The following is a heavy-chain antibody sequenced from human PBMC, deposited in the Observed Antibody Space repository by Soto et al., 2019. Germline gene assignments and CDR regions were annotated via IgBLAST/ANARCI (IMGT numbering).Heavy chain of an antibody. CDR2: ISSSSSTI. CDR3: ANDRMGYSSSSGYYYYYYMDV. J-gene: IGHJ6*03. Sequence: GGSLRLSCAASGFTFSSYSMNWVRQAPGKGLEWVSYISSSSSTIYYADSVKGRFTISRDNSKNTLYLQMNSLRAEDTAVYYCANDRMGYSSSSGYYYYYYMDVWGKGTTVTAS. V-gene: IGHV3-48*01. D-gene: IGHD6-6*01. CDR1: GFTFSSYS.